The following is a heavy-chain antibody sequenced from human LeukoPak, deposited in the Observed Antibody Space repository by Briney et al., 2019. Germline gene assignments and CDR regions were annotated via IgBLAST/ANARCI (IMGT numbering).Heavy chain of an antibody. D-gene: IGHD1-7*01. V-gene: IGHV1-24*01. Sequence: GASVKVSCKVSGYTLTELSMHWVRQAPGKGLEWMGGFDPEDGETICAQKFQGRVTMTEDTSTDTAYMELSSLRSEDTAVYYCATHITGTTIWFDPWGQGTLVTVSS. CDR1: GYTLTELS. CDR2: FDPEDGET. J-gene: IGHJ5*02. CDR3: ATHITGTTIWFDP.